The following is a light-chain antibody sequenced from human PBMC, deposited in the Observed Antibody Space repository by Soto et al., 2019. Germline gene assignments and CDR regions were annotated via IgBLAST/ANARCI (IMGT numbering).Light chain of an antibody. CDR3: QQYYNWPPIT. Sequence: EIVMTQSPATLSVSPGDSATLSCRASQSVSNNLAWYHQKPGQAPRVLIYGASIRATGVPARFSGSGSGTEFTLTISSLQSEDFALFYCQQYYNWPPITFGQGTRLEIK. CDR1: QSVSNN. J-gene: IGKJ5*01. CDR2: GAS. V-gene: IGKV3-15*01.